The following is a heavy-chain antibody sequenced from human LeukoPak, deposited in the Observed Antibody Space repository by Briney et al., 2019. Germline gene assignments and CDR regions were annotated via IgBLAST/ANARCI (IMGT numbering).Heavy chain of an antibody. CDR1: GFTFNHYG. V-gene: IGHV3-48*01. CDR2: ISSSSSSK. CDR3: ARGGAARPDY. Sequence: GGSLRLSRAASGFTFNHYGMNWVRQAPGEGLEWVSYISSSSSSKQYADSVKGRFTISRDNAKNSLYLQMNSLRAEDSAVYYCARGGAARPDYWGQGTQVTVSS. J-gene: IGHJ4*02. D-gene: IGHD6-6*01.